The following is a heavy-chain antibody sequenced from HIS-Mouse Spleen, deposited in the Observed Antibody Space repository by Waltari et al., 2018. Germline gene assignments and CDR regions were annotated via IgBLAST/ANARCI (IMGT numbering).Heavy chain of an antibody. Sequence: QVQLQESGPGLVKPSETLSLTCTVSGYSISSGYYWRWILQPPGKGQEWIGRISHSGSTNYNPSLKSRVTISVDTSKNQFSLKLSSVTAADTAVYYCARALEYSSSWYYYYYGMDVWGQGTTVTVSS. CDR1: GYSISSGYY. J-gene: IGHJ6*02. CDR2: ISHSGST. V-gene: IGHV4-38-2*02. CDR3: ARALEYSSSWYYYYYGMDV. D-gene: IGHD6-13*01.